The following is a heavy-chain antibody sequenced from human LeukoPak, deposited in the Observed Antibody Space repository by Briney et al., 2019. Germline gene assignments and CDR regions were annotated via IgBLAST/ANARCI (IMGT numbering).Heavy chain of an antibody. V-gene: IGHV4-59*01. J-gene: IGHJ4*02. Sequence: PSETLSLTCTVSGDSISSYYWSWIRQPPGKGLEWIGYISDSGSTNYNPSLKGRVTLSVDTSKNQFSLKLSSVTAADTAVYYCARGASSWYFWGQGTLVTVSS. CDR3: ARGASSWYF. CDR1: GDSISSYY. CDR2: ISDSGST. D-gene: IGHD6-13*01.